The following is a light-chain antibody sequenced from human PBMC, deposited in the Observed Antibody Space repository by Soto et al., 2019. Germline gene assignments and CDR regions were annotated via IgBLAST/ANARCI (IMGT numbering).Light chain of an antibody. CDR1: QSLLHSNGYND. Sequence: DIVMTQSPLSLPVTPGEPASISCRSSQSLLHSNGYNDLDWYLQKPGQSPQLLLYFGSNRASVVPDRFSGSGSGTDFKLKISRVEADDVGVYYCMQALQTRTFCQGTKVEIK. J-gene: IGKJ1*01. CDR2: FGS. V-gene: IGKV2-28*01. CDR3: MQALQTRT.